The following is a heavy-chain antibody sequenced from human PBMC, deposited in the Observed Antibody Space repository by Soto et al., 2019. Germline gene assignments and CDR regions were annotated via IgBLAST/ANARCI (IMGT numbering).Heavy chain of an antibody. D-gene: IGHD3-10*01. J-gene: IGHJ6*02. Sequence: SETLSLTCTVSGASISGFYWSWIRKSAGKGLEWIGRIYATGTTDYNPSLKSRVMMSVDTSKKQFSLKLRSVTAADTAVYYCASSAGHAGDFFYYNGMDVWGQGTTVTVS. CDR2: IYATGTT. CDR1: GASISGFY. V-gene: IGHV4-4*07. CDR3: ASSAGHAGDFFYYNGMDV.